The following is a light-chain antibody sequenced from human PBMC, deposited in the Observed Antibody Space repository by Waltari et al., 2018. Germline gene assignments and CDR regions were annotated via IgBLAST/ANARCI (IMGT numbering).Light chain of an antibody. Sequence: DIQLTQSPSFLPASVGDRVTITCRASQGVRSSLAWYQQKPGISPKLLIYGASPLHSGGPSRFSGSGSGTEFTLTISSLQPEDFATYYCLQCNSFPLTFGGGTKVEIK. CDR1: QGVRSS. CDR2: GAS. J-gene: IGKJ4*01. V-gene: IGKV1-9*01. CDR3: LQCNSFPLT.